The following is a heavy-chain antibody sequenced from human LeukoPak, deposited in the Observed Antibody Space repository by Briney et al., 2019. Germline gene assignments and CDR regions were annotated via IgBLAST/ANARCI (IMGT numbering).Heavy chain of an antibody. J-gene: IGHJ4*02. Sequence: GGSLRLSCAASGFTFNSHWMNWVRQAPGKGLEWVAFIRYDGSNKYYADSVKGRFTISRDNSKNTLYLQMNSLRAEDTAVYYCAIPPETPRIAAQDYWGQGTLVTVSS. V-gene: IGHV3-30*02. D-gene: IGHD6-6*01. CDR3: AIPPETPRIAAQDY. CDR1: GFTFNSHW. CDR2: IRYDGSNK.